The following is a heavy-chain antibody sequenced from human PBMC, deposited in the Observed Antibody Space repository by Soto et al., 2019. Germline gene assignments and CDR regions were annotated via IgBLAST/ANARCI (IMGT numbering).Heavy chain of an antibody. V-gene: IGHV3-53*01. J-gene: IGHJ4*02. CDR3: ATPPGGGGY. Sequence: EVQLVESGGGLIQPGGSLRLSCAVSGFTVSNNYMSWVRQAPGKGLEGVSVIYSGGYTAYGDSVKGRFTISRDNSKNQQYLQKNRLGPDASAVYSRATPPGGGGYWGQGTLVTVSS. D-gene: IGHD3-10*01. CDR1: GFTVSNNY. CDR2: IYSGGYT.